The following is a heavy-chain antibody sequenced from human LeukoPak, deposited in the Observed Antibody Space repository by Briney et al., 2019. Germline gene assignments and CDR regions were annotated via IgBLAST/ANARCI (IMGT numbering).Heavy chain of an antibody. Sequence: GGSLRLSCAASVFTVSSNYMSWVRQAPGKGLEWVSVIYSGGSTYYADSVKGRFTISRDNSKNTLYLQMNSLRAEDTAVYYCARELTTVNWFDPWGQGTLVTVSS. J-gene: IGHJ5*02. CDR2: IYSGGST. CDR1: VFTVSSNY. D-gene: IGHD4-17*01. CDR3: ARELTTVNWFDP. V-gene: IGHV3-53*01.